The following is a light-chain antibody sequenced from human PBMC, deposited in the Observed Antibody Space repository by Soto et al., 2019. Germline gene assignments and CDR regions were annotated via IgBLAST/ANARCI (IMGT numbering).Light chain of an antibody. CDR3: SSYTGSTPYV. CDR1: SSEVGGFNS. CDR2: DVR. J-gene: IGLJ1*01. V-gene: IGLV2-14*01. Sequence: QSVLTQPASVSGSPGQSITISCTGTSSEVGGFNSVSWYQQYPGKAPKLMIYDVRNRPSGVSNRFSGSKSGNTASLTISGLQAEDEADYYCSSYTGSTPYVFGTGTKVTVL.